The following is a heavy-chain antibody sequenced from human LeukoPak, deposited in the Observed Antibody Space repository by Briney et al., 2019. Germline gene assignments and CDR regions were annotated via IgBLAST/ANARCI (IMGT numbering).Heavy chain of an antibody. V-gene: IGHV4-34*01. CDR3: ARPGYSSGWYPLYYYGMDV. D-gene: IGHD6-19*01. J-gene: IGHJ6*02. Sequence: RSTLTLSFTIAVYGGSFSGAYWSWIRQPPGEGLEWIGGINHSGSTNYNPSLKSRVTISVDTSKNQFSLKLSSVTAADTAVYYCARPGYSSGWYPLYYYGMDVWGQGTTVTVSS. CDR2: INHSGST. CDR1: GGSFSGAY.